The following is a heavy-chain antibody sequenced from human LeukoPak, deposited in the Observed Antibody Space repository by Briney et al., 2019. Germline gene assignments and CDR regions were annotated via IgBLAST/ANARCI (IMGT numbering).Heavy chain of an antibody. V-gene: IGHV4-34*01. CDR1: GGSFSGYY. J-gene: IGHJ4*02. CDR3: AWLVWGSYRESFDY. Sequence: SETLSLTCAVYGGSFSGYYWSWIRQPPGKGLEWIGEINHSGSTNYNPSLKSRVTISVDTSKNQFSLKLSSVTAADTAVYYCAWLVWGSYRESFDYWGQGTLVTVSS. CDR2: INHSGST. D-gene: IGHD3-16*02.